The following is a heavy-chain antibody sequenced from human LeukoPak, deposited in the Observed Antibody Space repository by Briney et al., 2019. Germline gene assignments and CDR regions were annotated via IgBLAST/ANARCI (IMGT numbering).Heavy chain of an antibody. D-gene: IGHD3-22*01. J-gene: IGHJ4*02. Sequence: PSETLSLTCTVSGGSLSSYYWSWVWQPPGKGLGWVGSIYYSGSTNYNPSLKSRFTISVDTSKNQLSLKLSSVTAADTAVYYCARSRYYYDSSGSYYFDYRGQGTLVTVSS. CDR2: IYYSGST. CDR1: GGSLSSYY. V-gene: IGHV4-59*01. CDR3: ARSRYYYDSSGSYYFDY.